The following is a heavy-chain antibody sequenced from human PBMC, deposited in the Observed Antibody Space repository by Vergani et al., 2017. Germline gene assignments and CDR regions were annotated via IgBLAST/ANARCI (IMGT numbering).Heavy chain of an antibody. CDR2: INTRGLTT. V-gene: IGHV3-23*03. D-gene: IGHD2-2*01. CDR3: AKLLGYCSSTSCSTPFDT. CDR1: KFTFSSYG. Sequence: EVQLVESGGGLVQPGGSLRLSCAASKFTFSSYGMGWVRQAPGKGLEWVSIINTRGLTTNYADSVRGRFTISRDNSGNTLHLQMDNLRVDDTAVYFCAKLLGYCSSTSCSTPFDTWGQGTLVTVST. J-gene: IGHJ4*02.